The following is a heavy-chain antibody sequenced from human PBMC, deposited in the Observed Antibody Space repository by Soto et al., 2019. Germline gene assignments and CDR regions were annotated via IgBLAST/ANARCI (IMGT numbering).Heavy chain of an antibody. V-gene: IGHV2-26*01. Sequence: QVTLQESGPVLVRPTETLTLTCTVSGFSLSSSRMGVTWIRQPPGKALEWVAHIFSNDEKSWSPTLKTRVSISRDTSNSQVVLTMTNMDPVDTGTSYCARRHDGWSFFDYWGQGTPVTVSS. CDR3: ARRHDGWSFFDY. CDR1: GFSLSSSRMG. J-gene: IGHJ4*02. CDR2: IFSNDEK. D-gene: IGHD3-3*01.